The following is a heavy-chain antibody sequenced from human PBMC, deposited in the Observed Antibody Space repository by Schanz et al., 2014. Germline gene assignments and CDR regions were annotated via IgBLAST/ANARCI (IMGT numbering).Heavy chain of an antibody. V-gene: IGHV3-7*04. Sequence: DVQLLESGGGLVQPGGSLRLSCGGSGFTFSKYWMSWVRQAPGKGLEWVANIKQDGSEKYYVDAMKGRFTISRDNAKNSMYLHMKSLRGEDTAVYYCARDNYYGSGSCAYWGQGTLVTVSS. CDR3: ARDNYYGSGSCAY. J-gene: IGHJ4*02. CDR2: IKQDGSEK. D-gene: IGHD3-10*01. CDR1: GFTFSKYW.